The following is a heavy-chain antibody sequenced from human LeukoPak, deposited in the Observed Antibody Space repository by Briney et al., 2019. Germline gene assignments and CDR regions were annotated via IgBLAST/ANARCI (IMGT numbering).Heavy chain of an antibody. CDR1: GFTFSSYS. V-gene: IGHV3-21*01. Sequence: PGGSLRLSCAASGFTFSSYSMNWVRQAPGKGLEWVSSISSSSSYIYYADSVKGRFTISRDDAKNSLYLQMNSLRAEDTAVYYCARDALYEEGLVDYWGQGTLDTVSS. D-gene: IGHD5/OR15-5a*01. CDR2: ISSSSSYI. J-gene: IGHJ4*02. CDR3: ARDALYEEGLVDY.